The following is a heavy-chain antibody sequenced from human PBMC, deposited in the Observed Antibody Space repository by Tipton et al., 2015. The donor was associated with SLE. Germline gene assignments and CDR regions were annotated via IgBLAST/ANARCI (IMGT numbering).Heavy chain of an antibody. V-gene: IGHV4-34*01. CDR2: INHSGST. CDR3: ARGVAGYYFYCYMDV. J-gene: IGHJ6*03. Sequence: TLSLTCAVYGGSFSGYYWSWIRQSPGKGLEWIGEINHSGSTNYNPSLKSRVTISVDTSKNQFSLKLNSVTAADTAVYYCARGVAGYYFYCYMDVWGKGTTVTVSS. CDR1: GGSFSGYY. D-gene: IGHD6-19*01.